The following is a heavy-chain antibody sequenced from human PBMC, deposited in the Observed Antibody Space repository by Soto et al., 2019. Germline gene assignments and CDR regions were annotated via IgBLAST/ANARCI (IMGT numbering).Heavy chain of an antibody. Sequence: QVQLQESGPGLVKPSQTLSLTCTVSGGSISTGGYYWTWIRQHPGKGMEWIGYIYYSGSTYYNPSLKSRVTISVDTSKNQCSLKLSSVTAADTAVYYCARGLSVTRFDNWGQGTLVTVSS. V-gene: IGHV4-31*03. J-gene: IGHJ4*02. D-gene: IGHD4-17*01. CDR2: IYYSGST. CDR3: ARGLSVTRFDN. CDR1: GGSISTGGYY.